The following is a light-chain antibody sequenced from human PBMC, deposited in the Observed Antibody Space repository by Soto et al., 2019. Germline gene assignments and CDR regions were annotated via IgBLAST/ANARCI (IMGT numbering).Light chain of an antibody. J-gene: IGLJ3*02. V-gene: IGLV3-9*01. CDR1: NIGSKN. Sequence: SYELTQPLSVSVALGQTARITCGGNNIGSKNEHWYQQKPGQAPVLVIYRDSNRPSGIPERFSGSNSGNTATLTISRAQAGDEADYYCQVWDSSTARVFGGGTQLTVL. CDR2: RDS. CDR3: QVWDSSTARV.